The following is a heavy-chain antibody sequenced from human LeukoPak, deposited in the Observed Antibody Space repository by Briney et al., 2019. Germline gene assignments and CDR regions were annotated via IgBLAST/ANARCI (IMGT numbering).Heavy chain of an antibody. CDR1: GFTFSSYD. CDR2: IGTAGDT. CDR3: AKTYPPLITMVRGVITQFDY. Sequence: PGGSLRLSCAASGFTFSSYDMHWVRQATGKGLEWVSAIGTAGDTYYPGSVKGRFTISRENAKNSLYLQMNSLRAGDTAVYYCAKTYPPLITMVRGVITQFDYWGQGTLVTVSS. D-gene: IGHD3-10*01. V-gene: IGHV3-13*01. J-gene: IGHJ4*02.